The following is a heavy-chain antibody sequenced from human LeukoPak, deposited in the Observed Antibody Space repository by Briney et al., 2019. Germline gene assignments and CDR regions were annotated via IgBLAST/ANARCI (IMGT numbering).Heavy chain of an antibody. D-gene: IGHD6-19*01. V-gene: IGHV4-59*01. CDR2: FDNSDST. Sequence: PSETLSLTCIVSGGSISRYYWSWIRQPPGKGLEWIGYFDNSDSTNYNPSLKNRVTISEDTSKNQFALELRSVTAADTAVYYCARGKYSSGWYLDFWGQGTLVTVSS. J-gene: IGHJ4*02. CDR3: ARGKYSSGWYLDF. CDR1: GGSISRYY.